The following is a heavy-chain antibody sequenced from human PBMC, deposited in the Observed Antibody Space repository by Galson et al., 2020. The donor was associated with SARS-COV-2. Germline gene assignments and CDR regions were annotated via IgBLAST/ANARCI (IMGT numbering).Heavy chain of an antibody. V-gene: IGHV3-21*01. CDR1: GFTFSSYS. Sequence: GESLKISCAASGFTFSSYSMNWVRQAPGKGLEWVSSISSSSSYIYYADSVKGRFTISRDNAKNSLYLQMNSLRAEDTAVYYCAREPLLWFGELFGGTGNWFDRWRQRTLVTVSA. CDR2: ISSSSSYI. CDR3: AREPLLWFGELFGGTGNWFDR. J-gene: IGHJ5*02. D-gene: IGHD3-10*01.